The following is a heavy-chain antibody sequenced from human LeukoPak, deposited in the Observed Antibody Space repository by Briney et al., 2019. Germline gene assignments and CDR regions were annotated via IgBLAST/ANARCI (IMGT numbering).Heavy chain of an antibody. CDR1: GGSISSSNW. CDR2: IYHSGST. D-gene: IGHD6-19*01. CDR3: ARDGQWLVDAFDI. Sequence: SGTLSLTCAVSGGSISSSNWWSWVRQPPGKGLEWIEEIYHSGSTNYNPSLKSRVTISVDKSKNQFSLKLSSVTAADTAVYYCARDGQWLVDAFDIWGQGTMVTVSS. V-gene: IGHV4-4*02. J-gene: IGHJ3*02.